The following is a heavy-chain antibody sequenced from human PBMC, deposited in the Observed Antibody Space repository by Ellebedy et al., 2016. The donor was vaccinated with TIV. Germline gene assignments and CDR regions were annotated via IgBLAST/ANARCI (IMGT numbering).Heavy chain of an antibody. D-gene: IGHD2-2*01. CDR3: TRDDPSNGLDV. J-gene: IGHJ6*02. CDR1: GLNFVDAW. CDR2: IKSKSDDGTV. Sequence: PGGSLRLSCAASGLNFVDAWMTWVRRPPGKGLEWVGRIKSKSDDGTVHYSAPVKGRFIISRDDSKHTVSLEMNRLKSEDTAIYYCTRDDPSNGLDVWGQGTTVSVS. V-gene: IGHV3-15*01.